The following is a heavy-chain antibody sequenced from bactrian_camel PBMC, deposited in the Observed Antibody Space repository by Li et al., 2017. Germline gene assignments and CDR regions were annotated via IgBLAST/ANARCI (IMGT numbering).Heavy chain of an antibody. CDR2: IDMAGDT. J-gene: IGHJ4*01. V-gene: IGHV3S57*01. D-gene: IGHD1*01. CDR1: LYIYSSYC. CDR3: AARRGYFYDALFTAAGMKY. Sequence: HVQLVESGGESVQAGGSLRLSCEISLYIYSSYCMGWFREAPGKEREGIAAIDMAGDTTYSDSVKGRFTISKDNAKTTLYLQMNNLQPADAGMYYCAARRGYFYDALFTAAGMKYWGQGTQVTVS.